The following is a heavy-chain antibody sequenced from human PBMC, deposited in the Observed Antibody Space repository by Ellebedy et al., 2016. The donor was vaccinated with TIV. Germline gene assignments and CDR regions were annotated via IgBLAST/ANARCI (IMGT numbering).Heavy chain of an antibody. CDR2: THYSGST. V-gene: IGHV4-39*01. Sequence: SETLSLTXTVSGGSISSGAYYWGWIRQTLGRGLEWIATTHYSGSTFYNSSLQSRVTVSADTSKNQFSLKLSSVTAPDTAVYYCARLRQTGNQGRGYFDHWGQGTLVTVSS. CDR3: ARLRQTGNQGRGYFDH. J-gene: IGHJ4*02. D-gene: IGHD7-27*01. CDR1: GGSISSGAYY.